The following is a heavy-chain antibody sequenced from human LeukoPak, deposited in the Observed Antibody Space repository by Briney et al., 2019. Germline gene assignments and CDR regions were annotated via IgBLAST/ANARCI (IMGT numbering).Heavy chain of an antibody. D-gene: IGHD2-8*01. CDR1: GFTFRDYY. CDR3: ARVDEGRNGVTVGY. CDR2: ISSSSGYT. Sequence: GGSLRLSCAASGFTFRDYYMSWIRQAPGKGLEWVSYISSSSGYTNYADSVKGRFTISRDNAKNSLYLQMNSLRAEDTAVYYCARVDEGRNGVTVGYWGQGTLVTVSS. V-gene: IGHV3-11*06. J-gene: IGHJ4*02.